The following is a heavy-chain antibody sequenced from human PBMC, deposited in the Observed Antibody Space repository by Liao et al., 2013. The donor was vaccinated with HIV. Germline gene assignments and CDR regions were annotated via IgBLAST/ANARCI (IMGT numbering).Heavy chain of an antibody. CDR3: ARGKTSKRPDY. CDR1: DGSFSAYY. CDR2: ISHSGST. J-gene: IGHJ4*02. V-gene: IGHV4-34*02. Sequence: QVHLQQWGAGLLKPAETLSLTCVVYDGSFSAYYWSWIRQTPGKGLEWIGEISHSGSTNYSPSLKSRVTMSMDMSNNQFFLKLASVTDADTAVYYCARGKTSKRPDYWGQGTQVTVSS.